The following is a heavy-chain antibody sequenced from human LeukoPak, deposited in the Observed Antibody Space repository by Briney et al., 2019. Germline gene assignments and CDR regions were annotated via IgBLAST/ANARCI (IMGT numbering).Heavy chain of an antibody. CDR2: ISAYNGNT. CDR3: ARFHSYYDILTGYYTPDY. Sequence: AASVKVSCKASGYTFTSYGISWVRQAPGQGLEWMGWISAYNGNTNYAQKLQGRVTMTTDTSTSTAYMELRSLRSDDTAVYYCARFHSYYDILTGYYTPDYWGQGTLVTVSS. V-gene: IGHV1-18*01. D-gene: IGHD3-9*01. J-gene: IGHJ4*02. CDR1: GYTFTSYG.